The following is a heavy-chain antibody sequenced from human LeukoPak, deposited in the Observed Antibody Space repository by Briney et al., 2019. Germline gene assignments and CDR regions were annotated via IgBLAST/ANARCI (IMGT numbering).Heavy chain of an antibody. CDR1: GYTFTGYY. J-gene: IGHJ3*02. V-gene: IGHV1-2*02. Sequence: ASVKVSCRASGYTFTGYYMHWVRQAPGQGLEWMGWMNPYSGGTNYAQKFQGRVTMTRDTSISTAYMELRRLRSDDTAVYYCAGTHDYADKGSAFDIWGQGTMVTVSS. CDR2: MNPYSGGT. D-gene: IGHD4-17*01. CDR3: AGTHDYADKGSAFDI.